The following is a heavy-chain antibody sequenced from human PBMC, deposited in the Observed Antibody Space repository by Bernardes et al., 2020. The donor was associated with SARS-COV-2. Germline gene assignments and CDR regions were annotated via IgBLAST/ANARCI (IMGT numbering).Heavy chain of an antibody. D-gene: IGHD6-13*01. V-gene: IGHV3-9*01. CDR1: GFTFDDYA. Sequence: GGSLRLSRAASGFTFDDYAMHWVRQAPGKGLEWVSGISWNSGSIGYADSVKGRFTISRDNAKNSLYLQMNSLRAEDTALYYCAKLVPTAAGVDYWGQGTLVTVSS. J-gene: IGHJ4*02. CDR3: AKLVPTAAGVDY. CDR2: ISWNSGSI.